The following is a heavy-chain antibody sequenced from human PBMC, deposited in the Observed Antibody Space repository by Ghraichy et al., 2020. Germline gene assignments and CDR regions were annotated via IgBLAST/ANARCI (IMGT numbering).Heavy chain of an antibody. CDR1: GFTFSSYA. Sequence: GGSLRLSCAVSGFTFSSYALSWVRQAPGKGLEWVSAISGSGGDTYYADSVKGRYIISRDNSNNTLYLQMNSLRVEDTAVYYCARDKVRSGTSSPLYYYYGMDVWGQGTTVTVSS. CDR3: ARDKVRSGTSSPLYYYYGMDV. J-gene: IGHJ6*02. D-gene: IGHD1-26*01. CDR2: ISGSGGDT. V-gene: IGHV3-23*01.